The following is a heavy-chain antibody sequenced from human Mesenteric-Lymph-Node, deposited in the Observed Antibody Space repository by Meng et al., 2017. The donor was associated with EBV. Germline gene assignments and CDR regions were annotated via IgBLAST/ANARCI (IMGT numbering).Heavy chain of an antibody. CDR3: VRDGDGIVPSINFDY. Sequence: QVQLVQSGTWVQRPGASVKVSCKASGYTFTGYGISWVRQAPGQGLDWMGWISGHNGNTNYAQKFQGRVTLTTDTSTSTAYMELRSLRSDDTAVYYCVRDGDGIVPSINFDYWGQGTLVTVSS. V-gene: IGHV1-18*01. CDR1: GYTFTGYG. CDR2: ISGHNGNT. J-gene: IGHJ4*02. D-gene: IGHD5-12*01.